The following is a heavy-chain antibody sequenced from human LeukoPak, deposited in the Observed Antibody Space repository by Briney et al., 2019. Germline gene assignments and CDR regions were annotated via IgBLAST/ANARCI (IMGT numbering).Heavy chain of an antibody. CDR1: GFTFSSYW. V-gene: IGHV3-74*01. D-gene: IGHD3-22*01. Sequence: GGSLRLSCAASGFTFSSYWMHWVRQAPGKGLVWVSRIKSDGSTRYANSVKGRFTISRDNAKNTVSLQMNSLRAEDTGVYYCARAPSEIGGYYPEYFRHWGQGTLVTVSP. CDR3: ARAPSEIGGYYPEYFRH. CDR2: IKSDGST. J-gene: IGHJ1*01.